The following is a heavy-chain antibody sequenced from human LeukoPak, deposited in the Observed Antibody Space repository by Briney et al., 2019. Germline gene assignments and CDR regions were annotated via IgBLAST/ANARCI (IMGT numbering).Heavy chain of an antibody. D-gene: IGHD2-15*01. Sequence: GGSLRLSCAASGFTFSGSVMHWVRQASGKGLEWVGRIRSKANNYATAYVASVKGRFTISRDDSKNTAFLQMNSLKTEDTAVYYCTSNYCSGGSCFSLGEFDPWGQGTLVTVSS. CDR3: TSNYCSGGSCFSLGEFDP. CDR1: GFTFSGSV. CDR2: IRSKANNYAT. V-gene: IGHV3-73*01. J-gene: IGHJ5*02.